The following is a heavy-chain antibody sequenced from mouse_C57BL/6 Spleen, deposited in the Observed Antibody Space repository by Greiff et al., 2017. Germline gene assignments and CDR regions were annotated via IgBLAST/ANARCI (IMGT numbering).Heavy chain of an antibody. V-gene: IGHV1-15*01. J-gene: IGHJ4*01. CDR3: TRERLRRWAMDY. D-gene: IGHD2-4*01. CDR1: GYTFTDYE. CDR2: IDPETGGP. Sequence: QVQLQQSGAELVRPGASVTLSCKASGYTFTDYEMHWVKQTTVHGLEWIGAIDPETGGPAYNQKFKGKAILTAAKSSSPAYMELRSLTSEDSAVYYCTRERLRRWAMDYWGQGTSVTVSS.